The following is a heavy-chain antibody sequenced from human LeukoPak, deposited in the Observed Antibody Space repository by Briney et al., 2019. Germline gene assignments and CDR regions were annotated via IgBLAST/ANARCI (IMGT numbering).Heavy chain of an antibody. J-gene: IGHJ4*02. CDR3: TRESRPFCPFAF. V-gene: IGHV4-4*02. CDR2: ISHDGTR. D-gene: IGHD2-2*01. Sequence: SETLSLTCGVSGGSIDITNYWGWVRQAPGKGLEWIGEISHDGTRNYTPSLRSRVAMSFDRANNYFSLSLTAVTAADTALYYCTRESRPFCPFAFWGQGVMVTVSS. CDR1: GGSIDITNY.